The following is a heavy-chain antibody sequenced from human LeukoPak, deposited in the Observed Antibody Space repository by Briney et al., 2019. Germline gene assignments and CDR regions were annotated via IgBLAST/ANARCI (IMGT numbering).Heavy chain of an antibody. CDR1: GFTFSSYW. Sequence: PGGSLRLSCAASGFTFSSYWMSWVRQAPGKGLEWVANIKQDGSEKYYVDSVKGRFTISRDNAKNSLYLQMNSLRAEDTAVYYCARDWTRILSSTSFYLDYWGQGTLVTVSS. CDR3: ARDWTRILSSTSFYLDY. V-gene: IGHV3-7*01. CDR2: IKQDGSEK. D-gene: IGHD2-2*01. J-gene: IGHJ4*02.